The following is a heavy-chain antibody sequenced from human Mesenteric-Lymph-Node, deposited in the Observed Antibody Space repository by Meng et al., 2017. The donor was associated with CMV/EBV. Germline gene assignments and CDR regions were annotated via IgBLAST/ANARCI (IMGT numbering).Heavy chain of an antibody. CDR2: ISSSSSYI. CDR3: ARGGKIFGVVTRWFDP. J-gene: IGHJ5*02. CDR1: GFTFRSYS. D-gene: IGHD3-3*01. Sequence: GESLKISCAASGFTFRSYSMNWVRQAPGKGLEWVSSISSSSSYIYYADSVKGRFTISRDNAKNSLYLQMNSLRAEDTAVYYCARGGKIFGVVTRWFDPWGQGTLVTVSS. V-gene: IGHV3-21*01.